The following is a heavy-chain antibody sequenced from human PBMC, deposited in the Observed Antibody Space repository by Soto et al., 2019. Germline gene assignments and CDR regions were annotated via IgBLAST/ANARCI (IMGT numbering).Heavy chain of an antibody. CDR1: GGSISSYY. D-gene: IGHD3-3*01. V-gene: IGHV4-59*01. CDR3: ARWALWTTSRGGFDP. Sequence: SETLSLTCTVSGGSISSYYWSWIRQPPGKGLEWIGYIYYSGSTNYNPSLKSRVTISVDTSKNQFSLKLSSVTAADTAVYYCARWALWTTSRGGFDPWGQGTLVTGSS. CDR2: IYYSGST. J-gene: IGHJ5*02.